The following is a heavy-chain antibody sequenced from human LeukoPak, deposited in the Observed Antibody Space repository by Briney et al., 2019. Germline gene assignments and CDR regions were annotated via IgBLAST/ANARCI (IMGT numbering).Heavy chain of an antibody. CDR2: IYSGGGT. J-gene: IGHJ4*02. D-gene: IGHD6-6*01. V-gene: IGHV3-53*01. Sequence: GGSLRLSCAASGFTVSSNYMSWVRQAPGKGLEWVSVIYSGGGTYYADSVKGRFTISRDNSKNTLFLQMNSLRAEDTAIYYCAKVAFRSSSYISGVEYWGQGTLATVSS. CDR1: GFTVSSNY. CDR3: AKVAFRSSSYISGVEY.